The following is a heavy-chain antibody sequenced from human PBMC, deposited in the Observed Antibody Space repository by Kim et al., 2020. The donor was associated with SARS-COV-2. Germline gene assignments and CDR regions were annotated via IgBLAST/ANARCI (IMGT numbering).Heavy chain of an antibody. J-gene: IGHJ4*02. CDR3: AKEQLKDPSLDY. CDR2: ISGSGRTT. D-gene: IGHD6-13*01. V-gene: IGHV3-23*01. CDR1: GFTFSSFA. Sequence: GGSLRLSCAGSGFTFSSFAMSWVRQAPGKGLEWVSAISGSGRTTYSADSVKGRFTISRDNSKNTLYLQMNSLRAEDTAVYYCAKEQLKDPSLDYWGQGTLVTVSS.